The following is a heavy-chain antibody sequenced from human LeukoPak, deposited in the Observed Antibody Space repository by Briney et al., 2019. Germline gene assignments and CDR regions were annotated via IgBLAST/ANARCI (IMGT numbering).Heavy chain of an antibody. Sequence: SVKVSCKASGGTFSSYAISWVRQAPGQGLEWMGGIIPIFGTANYAQKFQGRVTITTDESTSTAYMELSSLRSEDTAVYYCASPRPLHSSGYLYWGQGTLVTVSS. CDR2: IIPIFGTA. V-gene: IGHV1-69*05. D-gene: IGHD3-22*01. J-gene: IGHJ4*02. CDR1: GGTFSSYA. CDR3: ASPRPLHSSGYLY.